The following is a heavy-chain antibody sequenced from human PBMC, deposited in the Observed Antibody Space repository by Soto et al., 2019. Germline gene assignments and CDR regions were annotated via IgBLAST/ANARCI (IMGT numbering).Heavy chain of an antibody. CDR1: GGSISSVGYY. CDR3: ASGSVHDSSGYYYPGAFDI. CDR2: IYYSGST. V-gene: IGHV4-31*02. Sequence: SETLSLPWTVSGGSISSVGYYWSWISQHRGKGLEWIGYIYYSGSTYYNPSLKSRVTISVDTSKNQFSLKLSSVTAADTAVYYCASGSVHDSSGYYYPGAFDIWGQGKMVTGSS. D-gene: IGHD3-22*01. J-gene: IGHJ3*02.